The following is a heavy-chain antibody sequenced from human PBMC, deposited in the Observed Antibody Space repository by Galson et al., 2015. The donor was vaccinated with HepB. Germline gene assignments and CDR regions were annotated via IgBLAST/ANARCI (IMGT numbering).Heavy chain of an antibody. V-gene: IGHV3-21*01. CDR2: ISSSNTYI. D-gene: IGHD1-26*01. J-gene: IGHJ4*02. CDR3: ARDLAGATDY. CDR1: GFTFSSYS. Sequence: SLRLSCAASGFTFSSYSMNWFRQAPGKGLEWVSSISSSNTYIYYADSVKGRFTISRDTAKNSLYLQMNSLRAEDTAVYYCARDLAGATDYWGQGTLVTVSS.